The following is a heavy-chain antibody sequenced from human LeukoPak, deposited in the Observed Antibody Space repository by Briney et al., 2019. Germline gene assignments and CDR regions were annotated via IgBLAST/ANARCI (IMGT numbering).Heavy chain of an antibody. CDR2: IYTSGST. Sequence: SETLSLTCTVSGGSISSGSYYWSWIRQPAGKGLEWIGRIYTSGSTNYNPSLKSRVTISVDTSKNQFSLKLSSVTAADTAVYYCARTFQLLTMNAFDIWGQGAMVTVSS. J-gene: IGHJ3*02. D-gene: IGHD2-2*01. CDR3: ARTFQLLTMNAFDI. V-gene: IGHV4-61*02. CDR1: GGSISSGSYY.